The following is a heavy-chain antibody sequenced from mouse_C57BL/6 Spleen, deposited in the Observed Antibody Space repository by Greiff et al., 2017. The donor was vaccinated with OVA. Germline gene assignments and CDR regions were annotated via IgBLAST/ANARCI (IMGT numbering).Heavy chain of an antibody. Sequence: VQLQQSGAELVRPGASVTLSCKASGYTFTDYEMHWVKQTPVHGLEWIGAIDPETGGTAYNQKFKGKAILTADKSSSTAYMGLRSLTSEDSAVYYCTRRYYGSSYDWYFDVWGTGTTVTVSS. V-gene: IGHV1-15*01. D-gene: IGHD1-1*01. CDR1: GYTFTDYE. CDR2: IDPETGGT. CDR3: TRRYYGSSYDWYFDV. J-gene: IGHJ1*03.